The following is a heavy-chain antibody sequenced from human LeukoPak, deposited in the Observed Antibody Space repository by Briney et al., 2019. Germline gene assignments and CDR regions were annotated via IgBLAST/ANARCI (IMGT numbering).Heavy chain of an antibody. D-gene: IGHD3-22*01. V-gene: IGHV3-30*02. CDR3: AKDLAYYYDSSGPFDY. Sequence: GGSLRLSCAASGLTFSSYGMHWVRQAPGKGLEWVAFIRYDGSNKYYADSVKGRFTISRDNSKNTLYLQMNSLRAEDTAVYYCAKDLAYYYDSSGPFDYWGQGTLVTVSS. CDR1: GLTFSSYG. CDR2: IRYDGSNK. J-gene: IGHJ4*02.